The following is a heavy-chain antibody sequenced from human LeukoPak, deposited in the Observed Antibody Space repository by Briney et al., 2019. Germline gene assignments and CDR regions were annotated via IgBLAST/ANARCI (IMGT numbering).Heavy chain of an antibody. Sequence: SETLSLTCTVSGGSISTYYWSWIRQSPGRGLEWIGYIHNSGTTNYNPSLKSRVTFSVDTSNNQFSLKLSSVTASDTAVYYCARNGRLQSVDDWGPGTLVTVSS. CDR1: GGSISTYY. J-gene: IGHJ4*02. D-gene: IGHD5-24*01. V-gene: IGHV4-59*01. CDR2: IHNSGTT. CDR3: ARNGRLQSVDD.